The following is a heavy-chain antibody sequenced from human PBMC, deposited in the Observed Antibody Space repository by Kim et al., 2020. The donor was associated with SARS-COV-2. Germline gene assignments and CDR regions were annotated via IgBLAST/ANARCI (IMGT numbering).Heavy chain of an antibody. CDR1: GYSFTTYG. CDR2: ISGYNGKT. V-gene: IGHV1-18*04. Sequence: ASVKVSCKASGYSFTTYGMSWVRQVPGQRLEWMGWISGYNGKTNYAQKVQGRVTMTTDTSTTTAYMELRSLRSDYTAVYYCARDGGSDWNNDGFDIWGQGTMVTVSS. D-gene: IGHD6-19*01. CDR3: ARDGGSDWNNDGFDI. J-gene: IGHJ3*02.